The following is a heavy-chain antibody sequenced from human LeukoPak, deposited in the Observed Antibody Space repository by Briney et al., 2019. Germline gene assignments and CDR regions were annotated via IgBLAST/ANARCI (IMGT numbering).Heavy chain of an antibody. J-gene: IGHJ4*02. V-gene: IGHV3-23*01. D-gene: IGHD1-26*01. CDR2: VSPSGDIT. CDR3: ANRISGSSY. CDR1: GFIFSSHG. Sequence: PGGSLRLSCAASGFIFSSHGMNWVRQAPGKGLEWVSGVSPSGDITYYADSVKSRFTISRDNSKNTVFLQMNSLRAEDTGVYYCANRISGSSYWGQGTLVTVSS.